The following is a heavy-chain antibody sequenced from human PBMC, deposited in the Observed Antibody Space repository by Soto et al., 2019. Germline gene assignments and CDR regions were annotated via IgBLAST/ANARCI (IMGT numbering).Heavy chain of an antibody. CDR1: GGSFSGYY. D-gene: IGHD3-22*01. J-gene: IGHJ4*02. V-gene: IGHV4-34*01. CDR3: ASDSSGYGRVVY. Sequence: QVQLQQWGAGLLKPSETLSLTCAVYGGSFSGYYWSWIRQPPGKGLEWIGEINHSGSTTYNPSLKMRVTISVDTSKNQFSLKLSSVTAAETAVYYCASDSSGYGRVVYWGQGTLVTVSS. CDR2: INHSGST.